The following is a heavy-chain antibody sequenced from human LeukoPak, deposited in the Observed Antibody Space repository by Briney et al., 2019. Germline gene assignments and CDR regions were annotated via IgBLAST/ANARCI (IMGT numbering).Heavy chain of an antibody. CDR2: ITNDESST. CDR3: ARDQEGFDY. J-gene: IGHJ4*02. CDR1: GLTFSSHW. Sequence: GGSLRLSCAASGLTFSSHWMHWVRQAPGKGLVWVSRITNDESSTTYADSVKGRFTISRDNAKNMLYLQVNSLRAEDTAVYYCARDQEGFDYWGQGTLVTVSS. V-gene: IGHV3-74*01.